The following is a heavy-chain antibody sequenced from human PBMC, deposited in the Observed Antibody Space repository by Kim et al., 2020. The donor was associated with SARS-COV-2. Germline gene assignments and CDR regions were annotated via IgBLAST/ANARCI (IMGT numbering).Heavy chain of an antibody. D-gene: IGHD2-21*01. CDR1: GGTFSSYG. V-gene: IGHV1-69*13. CDR3: ARGTIEIAKMDY. Sequence: SVKVSCKASGGTFSSYGISWVRQAPGQGLEWMGGIIPIFGTTNHAQKFQGRVTITADESTSTVYMELTSLRSNDTAVYYCARGTIEIAKMDYWGQGTLV. CDR2: IIPIFGTT. J-gene: IGHJ4*02.